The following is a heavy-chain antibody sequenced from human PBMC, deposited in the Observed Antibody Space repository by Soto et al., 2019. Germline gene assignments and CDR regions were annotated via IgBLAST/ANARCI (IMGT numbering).Heavy chain of an antibody. J-gene: IGHJ5*02. CDR1: GFTFTSSA. V-gene: IGHV1-58*01. CDR3: AAERWLQRWFDP. CDR2: IAVGSGNT. D-gene: IGHD5-12*01. Sequence: ASVKVSCKASGFTFTSSAVQWVRQARGQRLEWIGWIAVGSGNTNYAQKFQERVTITRDMSTSTAYIELSSLRSEDTAVYYCAAERWLQRWFDPWGQGTLVTVSS.